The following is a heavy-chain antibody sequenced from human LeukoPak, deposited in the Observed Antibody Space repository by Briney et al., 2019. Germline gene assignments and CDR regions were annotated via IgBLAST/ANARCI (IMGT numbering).Heavy chain of an antibody. CDR3: ARARDYGDFDY. CDR1: GFTFSSYW. V-gene: IGHV3-7*01. CDR2: IKQDGSEK. Sequence: SGGSLRLSCAASGFTFSSYWMSWVRKAPGKGLEWVANIKQDGSEKYYVDSVKGRFTISRDNAKNSLYLQMNSLRAEDTAVYYCARARDYGDFDYWGQGTLVTVSS. D-gene: IGHD4-17*01. J-gene: IGHJ4*02.